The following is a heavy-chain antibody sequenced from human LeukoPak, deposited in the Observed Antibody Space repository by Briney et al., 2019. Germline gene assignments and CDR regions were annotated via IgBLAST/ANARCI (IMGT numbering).Heavy chain of an antibody. J-gene: IGHJ5*02. CDR1: GFTLSDNY. V-gene: IGHV3-53*01. Sequence: PGGSLRLSSAPSGFTLSDNYMSRVRQAPGKGLEWVSVMYSGGDTYYANSVKGRFTFSRDISKNTLYLQMNGLRTEDTAMYYCARDAPQVPAAGVLASWGQGTLVTVSS. CDR2: MYSGGDT. D-gene: IGHD6-13*01. CDR3: ARDAPQVPAAGVLAS.